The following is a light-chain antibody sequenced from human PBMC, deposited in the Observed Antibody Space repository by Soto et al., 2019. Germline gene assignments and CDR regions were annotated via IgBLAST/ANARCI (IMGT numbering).Light chain of an antibody. V-gene: IGLV2-14*01. CDR3: SSYTSTSTLEGV. CDR1: SSDVGGYNY. Sequence: QSALAQPASVSGSPGQSITISCTGTSSDVGGYNYVSWYQQHPGKAPKLMIYDVSNRPSGVSNRFSGSKSGNTASLTISGLQAEDEADYYCSSYTSTSTLEGVFGGVTKLPVL. J-gene: IGLJ2*01. CDR2: DVS.